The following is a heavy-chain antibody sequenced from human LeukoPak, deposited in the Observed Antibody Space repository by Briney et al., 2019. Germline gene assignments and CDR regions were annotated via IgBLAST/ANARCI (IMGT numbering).Heavy chain of an antibody. Sequence: GGSLRLSCAASGLTFADYTMHWVRQAPGKGLEWVSYISSSSSTIYYADSVKGRFTISRDNAKNSLYLQMNSLRAEDTAVYYCARDPPIVGATRDAFDIWGQGTMVTVSS. CDR1: GLTFADYT. J-gene: IGHJ3*02. V-gene: IGHV3-48*01. D-gene: IGHD1-26*01. CDR3: ARDPPIVGATRDAFDI. CDR2: ISSSSSTI.